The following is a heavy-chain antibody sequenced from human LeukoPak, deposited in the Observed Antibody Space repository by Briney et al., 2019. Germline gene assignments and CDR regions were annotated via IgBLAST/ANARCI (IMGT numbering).Heavy chain of an antibody. CDR3: ARVYCSGGSCYYY. Sequence: GGSLRLSCAASGFTLSTNYMSWVRQAPGKGLGWVSVIYSGGSTYYADSVKGRFTISRDNSKNTLYLQMNSLRAEDTAVYYCARVYCSGGSCYYYWGQGTLVTVSS. J-gene: IGHJ4*02. D-gene: IGHD2-15*01. V-gene: IGHV3-53*01. CDR2: IYSGGST. CDR1: GFTLSTNY.